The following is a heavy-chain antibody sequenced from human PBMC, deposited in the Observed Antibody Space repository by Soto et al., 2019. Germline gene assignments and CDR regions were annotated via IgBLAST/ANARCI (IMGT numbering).Heavy chain of an antibody. CDR3: TKGDSSGYFDPSTGYSTPDH. D-gene: IGHD3-3*01. CDR1: GFFFKDFP. Sequence: DVQLFESGGGLWGPGESLGPPVAAPGFFFKDFPRSWVGRPQGKGWGWASPITTSDAITYSADSVRGRFTISSDNSANTLFLQMSSLRGDDTATYYCTKGDSSGYFDPSTGYSTPDHWGQGTLVTVSS. CDR2: ITTSDAIT. V-gene: IGHV3-23*01. J-gene: IGHJ5*02.